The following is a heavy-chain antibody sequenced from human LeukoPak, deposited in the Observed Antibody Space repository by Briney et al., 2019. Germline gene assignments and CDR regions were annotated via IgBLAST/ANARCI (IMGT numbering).Heavy chain of an antibody. Sequence: ASVKVSCKASGYTFTSYYIHWVRQAPGQGLGWMAIIKPSDGSRSYAQKFQGRITVTRDTATSTVYMELSSLRSDDTAIYYCVREPTSGLYYFDYWGQGTLVTVSS. CDR1: GYTFTSYY. V-gene: IGHV1-46*01. CDR2: IKPSDGSR. J-gene: IGHJ4*02. CDR3: VREPTSGLYYFDY. D-gene: IGHD2-15*01.